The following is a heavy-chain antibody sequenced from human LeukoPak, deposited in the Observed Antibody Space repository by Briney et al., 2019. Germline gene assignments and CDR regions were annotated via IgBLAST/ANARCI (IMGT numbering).Heavy chain of an antibody. Sequence: PSETLSLTCPVSGGSISSYYWSWIRQPAGKGLEWIGRIYTSGSTNYNPSLKSRVTMSVDTSKNQFSLKLSSVTAADTAVYYCARVSPAAHRYYYYMDVWGKGTTVTVSS. CDR2: IYTSGST. J-gene: IGHJ6*03. CDR1: GGSISSYY. D-gene: IGHD2-2*01. CDR3: ARVSPAAHRYYYYMDV. V-gene: IGHV4-4*07.